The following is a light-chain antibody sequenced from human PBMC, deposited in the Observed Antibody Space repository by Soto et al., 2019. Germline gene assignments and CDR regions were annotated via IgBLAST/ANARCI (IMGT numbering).Light chain of an antibody. Sequence: QSVLTQPPSASGTPGQRVTISCSGSSSNIGNNYVYWYHQVPGTAPKLLIHRNNQRPSGVADRFSGSKSGTSASLAISGLRSDDESHYYCATWDDSLSGVVFGGGTKLTVL. CDR1: SSNIGNNY. CDR3: ATWDDSLSGVV. J-gene: IGLJ2*01. CDR2: RNN. V-gene: IGLV1-47*01.